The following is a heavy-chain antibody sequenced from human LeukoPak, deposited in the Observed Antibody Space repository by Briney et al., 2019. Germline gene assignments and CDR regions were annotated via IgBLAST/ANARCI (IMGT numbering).Heavy chain of an antibody. D-gene: IGHD3-10*01. CDR2: ISGSGGST. V-gene: IGHV3-23*01. J-gene: IGHJ3*02. CDR3: AKSLRITMVRGVIKGAPDAFDI. CDR1: GFTFSSYA. Sequence: GGSLRLSCAASGFTFSSYAMSWVRQAPGKGLEWVSAISGSGGSTYYADSVKGRFAISRDNSKNTLYLQMNSLRAEDTAVYYCAKSLRITMVRGVIKGAPDAFDIWGQGTMVTVSS.